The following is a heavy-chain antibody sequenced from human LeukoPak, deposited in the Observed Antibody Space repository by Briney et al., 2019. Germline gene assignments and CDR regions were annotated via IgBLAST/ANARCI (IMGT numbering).Heavy chain of an antibody. CDR3: AFPSLAYGTYDVDF. D-gene: IGHD1-26*01. Sequence: GASVKVSCKTSGGTFAAYDFAWVRQAPGQGLEWIGRVVPVLGRSDYAQRFRGRVRISADKSTTTAYMELRDLTPDDTAVYCCAFPSLAYGTYDVDFWGQGTLVTVSS. V-gene: IGHV1-69*10. CDR1: GGTFAAYD. CDR2: VVPVLGRS. J-gene: IGHJ4*02.